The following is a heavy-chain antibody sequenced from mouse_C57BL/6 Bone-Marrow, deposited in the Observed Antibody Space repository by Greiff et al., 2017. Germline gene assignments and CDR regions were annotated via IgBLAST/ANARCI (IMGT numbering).Heavy chain of an antibody. J-gene: IGHJ1*03. V-gene: IGHV8-12*01. CDR3: ARRVGGYYWYFDV. Sequence: QVQLKESGPGILQSSQTLSLTCSFSGFSLSTSGMGVSWIRQPSGKGLEWLAHIYWDDDTRYNPSLKSRLTISKDTSRNQVFLKITSVDTADTATYCCARRVGGYYWYFDVWGTGTTVTVSS. D-gene: IGHD2-2*01. CDR2: IYWDDDT. CDR1: GFSLSTSGMG.